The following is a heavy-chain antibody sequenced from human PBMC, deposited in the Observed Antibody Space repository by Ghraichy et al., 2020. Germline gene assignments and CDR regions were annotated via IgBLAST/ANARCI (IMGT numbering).Heavy chain of an antibody. Sequence: SETLSLTCTVSGGSISSYYWSWIRQPPGKGLEWIGYIYTSGSTNYNPSLKSRVTISVDTSKNQFSLKLSSVTAADTAVYYCAGSVTTSRGDWYFDLWGRGTLVTVSS. J-gene: IGHJ2*01. CDR3: AGSVTTSRGDWYFDL. CDR2: IYTSGST. V-gene: IGHV4-4*09. D-gene: IGHD4-11*01. CDR1: GGSISSYY.